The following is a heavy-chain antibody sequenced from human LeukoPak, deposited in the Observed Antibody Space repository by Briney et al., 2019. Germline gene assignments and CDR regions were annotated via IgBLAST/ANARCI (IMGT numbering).Heavy chain of an antibody. CDR1: GYTFSIYN. J-gene: IGHJ4*02. CDR3: AIEGVAGTGLDY. D-gene: IGHD6-19*01. Sequence: ASVKVSCKASGYTFSIYNMHWVRQAPGQGLEWMGIINPSGGTSYAQKLQGRITMTRDTSTVCMELSSLRSEDTAFYYCAIEGVAGTGLDYWGQGTLVTVSS. CDR2: INPSGGT. V-gene: IGHV1-46*01.